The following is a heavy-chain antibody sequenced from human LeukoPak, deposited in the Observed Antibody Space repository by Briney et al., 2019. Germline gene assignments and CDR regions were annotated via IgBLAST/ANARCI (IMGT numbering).Heavy chain of an antibody. CDR3: ARATVAAAAPGGY. Sequence: SETLSLTCGVYGGSFSGYYWSWIRQPPGKGLEWIGEIDLSGSTNYNPSLKSRVTISVDTSKNQFSLKLSSVTAADTAVYYCARATVAAAAPGGYWGQGTLVTVSS. V-gene: IGHV4-34*01. J-gene: IGHJ4*02. D-gene: IGHD6-13*01. CDR2: IDLSGST. CDR1: GGSFSGYY.